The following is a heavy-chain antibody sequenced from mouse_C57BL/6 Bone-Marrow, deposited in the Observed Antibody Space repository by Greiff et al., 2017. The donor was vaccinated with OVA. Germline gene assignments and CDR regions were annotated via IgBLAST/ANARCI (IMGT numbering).Heavy chain of an antibody. Sequence: QVQLKQSGPELVKPGASVKISCKASGYAFSRSWMNWVKQRPGKGLEWIGRISPGDGDTNYHGKFKGKDTLTAEKSSSTAYMQLSSLTSEDSAVYFCARSNWDPFAYWGQGTLVTVSA. CDR2: ISPGDGDT. V-gene: IGHV1-82*01. J-gene: IGHJ3*01. D-gene: IGHD4-1*01. CDR3: ARSNWDPFAY. CDR1: GYAFSRSW.